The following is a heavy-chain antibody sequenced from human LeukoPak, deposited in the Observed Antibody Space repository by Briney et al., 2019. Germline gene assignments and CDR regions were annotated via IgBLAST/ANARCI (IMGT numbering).Heavy chain of an antibody. J-gene: IGHJ3*02. D-gene: IGHD3-22*01. CDR1: GFTFSSYA. CDR2: ISGSGGST. Sequence: PGGSLRLSCAASGFTFSSYAVSWVRQAPGKGLEWVSAISGSGGSTYYADSVKGRFTISRDNSKNTLYLQMNSLRAEDTAVYYCARGATYYYDSSGNPAFDIWGRGTMVTVSS. CDR3: ARGATYYYDSSGNPAFDI. V-gene: IGHV3-23*01.